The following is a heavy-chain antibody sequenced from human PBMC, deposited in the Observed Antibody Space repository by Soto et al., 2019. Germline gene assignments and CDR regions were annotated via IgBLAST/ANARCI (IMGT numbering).Heavy chain of an antibody. CDR2: INSDGSST. CDR3: ARDLGDYSNYVDYGMDV. D-gene: IGHD4-4*01. CDR1: GFTFSSYW. Sequence: EVQLVESGGGLVQPGGSLRLSCAASGFTFSSYWMHWVRQAAGKGLVWVSRINSDGSSTSYADSVKGRFTISRDNAKNTLYLQMNSLRAEDTTVYYCARDLGDYSNYVDYGMDVWGQGTTVTVSS. J-gene: IGHJ6*02. V-gene: IGHV3-74*01.